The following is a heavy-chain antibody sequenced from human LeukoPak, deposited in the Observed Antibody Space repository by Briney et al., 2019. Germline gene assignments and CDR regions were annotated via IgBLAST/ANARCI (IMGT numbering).Heavy chain of an antibody. Sequence: SSETLSLTCTVSGGSISSGSYYWSWIRQPAGKGLEWIGHIYTSGSTNYNPSLKSRVTISVDTSKNQFSLKLSSVTAADTAVYYCARQARDWFLQYWGQGTLVTVSS. V-gene: IGHV4-61*09. J-gene: IGHJ1*01. D-gene: IGHD2-21*01. CDR3: ARQARDWFLQY. CDR1: GGSISSGSYY. CDR2: IYTSGST.